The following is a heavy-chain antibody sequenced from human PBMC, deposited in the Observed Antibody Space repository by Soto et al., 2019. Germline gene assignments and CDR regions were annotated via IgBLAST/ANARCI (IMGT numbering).Heavy chain of an antibody. V-gene: IGHV3-33*01. CDR2: IWYDGSNK. CDR1: GFTFSSYG. Sequence: GGSLRLSCAASGFTFSSYGMHWVRQAPGKGLEWVAVIWYDGSNKYYADSVKGRFTISRDNSKNTLYLQMNSLRAEDTAVYYCARDSRVMITFGGVIAAFDIWGQGTMVTVSS. CDR3: ARDSRVMITFGGVIAAFDI. D-gene: IGHD3-16*02. J-gene: IGHJ3*02.